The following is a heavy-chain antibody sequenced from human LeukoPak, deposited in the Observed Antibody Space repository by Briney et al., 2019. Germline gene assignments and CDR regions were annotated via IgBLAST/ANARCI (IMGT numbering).Heavy chain of an antibody. J-gene: IGHJ4*02. D-gene: IGHD3-22*01. CDR1: GFTVSSNY. Sequence: GSLRLSCAASGFTVSSNYMSWVRQAPGKGLEWVSVIYSGGSTYYADSVKGRFSISRDNSNYTLHLQMNSLRAEDTAIFYCAKFKGHYYYDSSGFCDNWGQGTLVTVSS. CDR3: AKFKGHYYYDSSGFCDN. V-gene: IGHV3-53*01. CDR2: IYSGGST.